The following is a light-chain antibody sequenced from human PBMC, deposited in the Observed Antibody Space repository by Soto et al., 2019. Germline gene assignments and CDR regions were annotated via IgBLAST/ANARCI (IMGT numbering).Light chain of an antibody. CDR3: SSYAGSNNYVL. V-gene: IGLV2-8*01. Sequence: QSVLTQPHSASGSPGQSVTISCTGTSSDVGGYNYVSWYQQHPGKAPELMIYEVSKRPSGVPDRFSGSKSGNTASLTVSGLQAEDEADYYCSSYAGSNNYVLFGGGTKLTVL. J-gene: IGLJ2*01. CDR2: EVS. CDR1: SSDVGGYNY.